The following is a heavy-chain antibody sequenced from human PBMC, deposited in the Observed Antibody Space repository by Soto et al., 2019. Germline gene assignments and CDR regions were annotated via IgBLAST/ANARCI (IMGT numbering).Heavy chain of an antibody. D-gene: IGHD2-21*02. J-gene: IGHJ4*02. CDR3: AGGAYCGGDGYYHGY. CDR1: GGTFSSYT. Sequence: QVQLVQSGAEVKKPGSSVKVSCKASGGTFSSYTISWVRQAPGQGLEWMGRIIPILGIANYAQKFQGRVTITADKSTSTAYMELSSLRSEDTAVYYCAGGAYCGGDGYYHGYWGQGTLVTVSS. CDR2: IIPILGIA. V-gene: IGHV1-69*02.